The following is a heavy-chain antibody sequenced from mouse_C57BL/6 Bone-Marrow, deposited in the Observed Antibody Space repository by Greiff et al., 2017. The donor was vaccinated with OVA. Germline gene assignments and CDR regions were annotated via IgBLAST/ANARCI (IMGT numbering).Heavy chain of an antibody. V-gene: IGHV10-1*01. D-gene: IGHD1-1*01. CDR1: GFSFNTYA. Sequence: EVKLVESGGGLVQPKGSLKLSCAASGFSFNTYAMNWVRQAPGKGLEWVARIRSKSNNYATYYADSVKDRFTISRDDSESMLYLQMNNLKTEDTAMYYCVRGLRYVFDYWGQGTTLTVSS. CDR3: VRGLRYVFDY. J-gene: IGHJ2*01. CDR2: IRSKSNNYAT.